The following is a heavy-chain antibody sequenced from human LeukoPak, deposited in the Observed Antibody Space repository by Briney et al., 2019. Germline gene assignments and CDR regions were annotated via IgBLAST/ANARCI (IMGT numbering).Heavy chain of an antibody. CDR2: INNDGSSA. CDR1: GFTFNNYW. Sequence: GGSLRLSCAASGFTFNNYWIHWVRQVPGKGLVWVSRINNDGSSASYVDSVKGRFTISRDNAKNTLFLQRNSLRAEDTAVYYCARRGTGHGMDVWGQGTTVIVSS. D-gene: IGHD1-1*01. CDR3: ARRGTGHGMDV. V-gene: IGHV3-74*01. J-gene: IGHJ6*02.